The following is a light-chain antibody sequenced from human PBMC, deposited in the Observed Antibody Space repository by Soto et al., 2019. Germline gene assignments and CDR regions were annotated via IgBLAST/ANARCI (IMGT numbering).Light chain of an antibody. CDR2: GAS. Sequence: EIVMAQSPAPLSVSPGETAILSCRASQSVSNNYLAWYQQKPGQAPRLLIYGASNRATGIPDRFSGSGSGTDFTLTISRLEPEDFAVYYCQQYGSSGTFGQGTKVDIK. V-gene: IGKV3-20*01. J-gene: IGKJ1*01. CDR1: QSVSNNY. CDR3: QQYGSSGT.